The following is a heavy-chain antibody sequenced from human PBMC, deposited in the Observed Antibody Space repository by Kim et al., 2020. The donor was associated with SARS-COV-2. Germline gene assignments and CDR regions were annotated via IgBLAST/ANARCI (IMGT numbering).Heavy chain of an antibody. CDR2: IYYSGST. V-gene: IGHV4-39*01. CDR1: GGSISSSSYY. CDR3: ARGVRQWLPAGWFDP. J-gene: IGHJ5*02. Sequence: SETLSLTCTVSGGSISSSSYYWGWIRQPPGKGLEWIGSIYYSGSTYYNPPLKSRVTISVDTSKNQFSLKLSSVPAADTAVYYWARGVRQWLPAGWFDPWGQGTLVTVSS. D-gene: IGHD6-19*01.